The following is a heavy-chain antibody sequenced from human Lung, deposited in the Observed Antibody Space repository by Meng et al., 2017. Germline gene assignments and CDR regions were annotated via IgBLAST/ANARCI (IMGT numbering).Heavy chain of an antibody. Sequence: QVQLQPWGAGLLKPSETLSLTCAVYGGSFSGYYWSWIRQPPGKGLEWIGEINHSGSTNYNPSLKSRVTISVDTSKNQFSLKLSSVTAADTAVYYCARGYDILTGPPLDYWGQGTLVTVSS. J-gene: IGHJ4*02. V-gene: IGHV4-34*01. D-gene: IGHD3-9*01. CDR1: GGSFSGYY. CDR3: ARGYDILTGPPLDY. CDR2: INHSGST.